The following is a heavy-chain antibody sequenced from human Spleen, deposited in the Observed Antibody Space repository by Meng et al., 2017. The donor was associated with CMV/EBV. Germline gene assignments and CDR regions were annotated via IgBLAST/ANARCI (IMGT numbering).Heavy chain of an antibody. CDR1: GFTFSTYD. Sequence: GESLKIPCEASGFTFSTYDMHWVRRITGKGLEWVSGIATTGDTYYADSVRGRVTNSRENAKNSLYLQMNSLRDGDTAVYYCARWQITVGGALDIWAQGTVVTVSS. CDR3: ARWQITVGGALDI. J-gene: IGHJ3*02. CDR2: IATTGDT. D-gene: IGHD3-10*01. V-gene: IGHV3-13*01.